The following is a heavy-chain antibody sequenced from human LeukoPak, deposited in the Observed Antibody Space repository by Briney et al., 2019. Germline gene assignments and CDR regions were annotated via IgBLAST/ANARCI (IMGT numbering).Heavy chain of an antibody. V-gene: IGHV4-59*01. CDR3: ARARITFGGVIVIDY. CDR1: GGSISSYY. J-gene: IGHJ4*02. Sequence: SETLSLTCTVSGGSISSYYWSWTRQPPGKGLEWIGYIYYSGSTNYNPSLRSRVTISVDTSKNQFSLKLSSVTAADTAVYYCARARITFGGVIVIDYWGQGTLVTVSS. D-gene: IGHD3-16*02. CDR2: IYYSGST.